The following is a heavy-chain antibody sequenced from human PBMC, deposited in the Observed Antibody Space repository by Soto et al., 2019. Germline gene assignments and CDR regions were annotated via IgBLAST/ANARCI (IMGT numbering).Heavy chain of an antibody. J-gene: IGHJ3*02. CDR1: EFTVSANY. CDR3: VREIRQFSSGRPYDAFDI. CDR2: LHSGGNT. V-gene: IGHV3-53*02. D-gene: IGHD6-19*01. Sequence: VQLVQTGGGLIQPGGFLRLSCAASEFTVSANYMSWVRQAPGKGLEWVSVLHSGGNTNYADSVKGRFTVSRDNSKNTLYLQMNSLRAEDTAVYFCVREIRQFSSGRPYDAFDIWGQGTMVTVSS.